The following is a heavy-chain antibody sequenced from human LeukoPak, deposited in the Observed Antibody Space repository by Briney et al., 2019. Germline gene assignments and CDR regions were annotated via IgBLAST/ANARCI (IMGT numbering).Heavy chain of an antibody. CDR3: ARELTTVTEDYYYYYYMDV. V-gene: IGHV4-31*03. J-gene: IGHJ6*03. Sequence: SQTLSLTCTVSGGSISSGGYYWSWIRQHPGKGLEWIGCIYYSGSTYYNPSLKSRVTISVDTSKNQFSLKLSSVTAADTAVYYCARELTTVTEDYYYYYYMDVWGKGTTVTVSS. D-gene: IGHD4-17*01. CDR1: GGSISSGGYY. CDR2: IYYSGST.